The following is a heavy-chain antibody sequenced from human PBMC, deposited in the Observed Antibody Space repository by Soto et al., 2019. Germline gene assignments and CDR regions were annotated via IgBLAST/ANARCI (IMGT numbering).Heavy chain of an antibody. CDR1: GGSISSGDYY. D-gene: IGHD5-12*01. V-gene: IGHV4-30-4*01. J-gene: IGHJ6*02. CDR3: ARADSGYSLGGDYYGMDV. Sequence: SETLSLTCTVSGGSISSGDYYWSWIRQPPGKGLEWIGYIYYSGSTYYNPSLKSRVTISVDTSKNQFPLKLSSVTAADTAVYYCARADSGYSLGGDYYGMDVWGQGTTVTVSS. CDR2: IYYSGST.